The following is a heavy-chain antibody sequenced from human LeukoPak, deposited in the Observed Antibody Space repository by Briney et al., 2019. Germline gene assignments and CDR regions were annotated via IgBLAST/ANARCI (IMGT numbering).Heavy chain of an antibody. D-gene: IGHD3-3*01. CDR1: GYTFTDYY. CDR2: VDPEDGET. Sequence: ASVKVSCKVSGYTFTDYYMHWVQQAPGKGLEWMGLVDPEDGETIYAEKFQGRVTITADTSTDTAYMELSSLRSEDTAVYYCASGPFVSSYYDYWGQGTLVTVSS. J-gene: IGHJ4*02. V-gene: IGHV1-69-2*01. CDR3: ASGPFVSSYYDY.